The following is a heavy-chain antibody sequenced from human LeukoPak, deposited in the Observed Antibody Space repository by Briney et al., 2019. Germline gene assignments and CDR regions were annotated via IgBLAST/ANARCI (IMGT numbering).Heavy chain of an antibody. D-gene: IGHD2-2*01. J-gene: IGHJ5*02. CDR1: GYTFTGYY. CDR2: INPNSGGT. CDR3: ARGPSIVVVQAALEPNWFDP. V-gene: IGHV1-2*02. Sequence: EASVKVSCTASGYTFTGYYMHWVRHAPGQGLDWMGWINPNSGGTNYAQRFQGRVTMTRDTSISTAYMELSRLRSDDTAVYYCARGPSIVVVQAALEPNWFDPWGQGALVTVCS.